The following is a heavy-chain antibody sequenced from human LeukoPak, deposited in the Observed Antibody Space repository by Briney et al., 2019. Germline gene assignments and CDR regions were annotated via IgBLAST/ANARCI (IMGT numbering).Heavy chain of an antibody. Sequence: GGSLRLSCAASGFTFSSYAMSWVRQAPGKGLEWVAGISGSGGSTYYADSVKGRFTISRDNSKNTLYLQMNSLGAEDTAVYYCAKERCTNAVSYFGSGMDVWGQGTTVTVSS. CDR2: ISGSGGST. V-gene: IGHV3-23*01. CDR1: GFTFSSYA. D-gene: IGHD2-8*01. CDR3: AKERCTNAVSYFGSGMDV. J-gene: IGHJ6*02.